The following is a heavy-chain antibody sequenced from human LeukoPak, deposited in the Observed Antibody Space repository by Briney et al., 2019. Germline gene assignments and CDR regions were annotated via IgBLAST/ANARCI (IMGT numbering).Heavy chain of an antibody. J-gene: IGHJ6*02. CDR1: GFTFSSYA. D-gene: IGHD4-17*01. CDR3: AKDLAGVTVTTSNYYGMDV. V-gene: IGHV3-23*01. Sequence: GGSLRLSCAASGFTFSSYAMSWVRQAPGKGLEWVSAISGSGGSTYYADTVKGRFTISRDNSKNTLYLQMNSLRAEDTAVYYCAKDLAGVTVTTSNYYGMDVWGQGTTVTVSS. CDR2: ISGSGGST.